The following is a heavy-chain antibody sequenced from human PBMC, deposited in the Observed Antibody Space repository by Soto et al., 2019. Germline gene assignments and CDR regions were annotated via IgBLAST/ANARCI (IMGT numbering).Heavy chain of an antibody. CDR3: ARVRRYFDWLLRYWFDP. V-gene: IGHV4-34*01. Sequence: SETLSLTCAVYGGSFSGYYWSWIRQPPGKGLEWIGEINHSGSTNYNPSLKSRVTISVDTSKNQFSLKLSSVTAADTAVYYCARVRRYFDWLLRYWFDPWGQGTLVTVSS. D-gene: IGHD3-9*01. CDR1: GGSFSGYY. J-gene: IGHJ5*02. CDR2: INHSGST.